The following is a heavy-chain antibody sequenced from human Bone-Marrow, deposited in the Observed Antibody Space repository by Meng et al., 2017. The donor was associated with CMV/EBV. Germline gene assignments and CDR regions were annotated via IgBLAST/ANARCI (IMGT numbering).Heavy chain of an antibody. J-gene: IGHJ6*02. CDR1: GFTFSNAW. CDR3: ARAASDSSGWYLGYYYYYGMDV. V-gene: IGHV3-21*01. Sequence: GGSLRLSCAASGFTFSNAWMSWVRQAPGKGLEWVSSISSSSSYIYYADSVKGRFTISRDNAKNSLYLQMNSLRAEDTAVYYCARAASDSSGWYLGYYYYYGMDVWGQGTTVTVSS. CDR2: ISSSSSYI. D-gene: IGHD6-19*01.